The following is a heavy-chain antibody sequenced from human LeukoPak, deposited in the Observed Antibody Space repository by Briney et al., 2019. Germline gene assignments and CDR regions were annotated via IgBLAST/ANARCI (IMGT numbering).Heavy chain of an antibody. CDR2: IKSKTDGETT. CDR3: TTDLGTYYHGSQRLIPIDY. D-gene: IGHD3-10*01. J-gene: IGHJ4*02. CDR1: GFTFTNAW. V-gene: IGHV3-15*01. Sequence: GGSLRFSCVDSGFTFTNAWMSWVRQAPGKGLEWIGRIKSKTDGETTNYAEPVRGRFTISRDDSKSAVYLQMNSLKIEDTAVYYCTTDLGTYYHGSQRLIPIDYWGQGTLVTVSS.